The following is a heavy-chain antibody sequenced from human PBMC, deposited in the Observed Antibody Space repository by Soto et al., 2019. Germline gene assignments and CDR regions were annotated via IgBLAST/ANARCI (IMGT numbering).Heavy chain of an antibody. D-gene: IGHD6-19*01. J-gene: IGHJ4*02. CDR1: GGSISSSNW. V-gene: IGHV4-4*02. CDR2: IYHSGST. CDR3: ARVEVAGTRVDY. Sequence: QVQLQESGPGLVKPSGTLSLTCAVSGGSISSSNWWSWVRQPPGKGLEWIGEIYHSGSTNYNPSLKSRVTISVDKSNNQFSLKLSSVTAADTAVFYSARVEVAGTRVDYWGQRDLVTVSS.